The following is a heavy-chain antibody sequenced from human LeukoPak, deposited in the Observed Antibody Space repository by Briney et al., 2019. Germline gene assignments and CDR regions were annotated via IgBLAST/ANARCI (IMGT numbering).Heavy chain of an antibody. J-gene: IGHJ2*01. Sequence: GGFLRLSCALSGLNIRNYWTHWVRQAPGKGLVWVSRMNDDGSGISYADSVKGRFTISRDHAKNTLYLQMNSLRAEDTAVYYCARETTVSREWYFDLWGRGTLVTVAS. CDR2: MNDDGSGI. V-gene: IGHV3-74*01. D-gene: IGHD4-17*01. CDR1: GLNIRNYW. CDR3: ARETTVSREWYFDL.